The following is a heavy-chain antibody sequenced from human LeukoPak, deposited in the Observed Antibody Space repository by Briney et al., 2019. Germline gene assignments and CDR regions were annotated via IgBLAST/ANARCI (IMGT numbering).Heavy chain of an antibody. J-gene: IGHJ3*02. Sequence: SETLSVTCTVSGGSISSGGYYWSWIRQHPGKGLEWIGYIYYSGSTHYNPSLKSRVTISVDTSKNQFSLKLSSVTAADTAVYYCASGVTTVNDAFDIWGQGTMVTVSS. CDR1: GGSISSGGYY. CDR3: ASGVTTVNDAFDI. V-gene: IGHV4-31*03. CDR2: IYYSGST. D-gene: IGHD4-17*01.